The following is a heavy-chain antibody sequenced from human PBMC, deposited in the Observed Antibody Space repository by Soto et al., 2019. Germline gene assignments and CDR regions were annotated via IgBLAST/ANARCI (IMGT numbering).Heavy chain of an antibody. Sequence: GGSLRLSCAASGFTFSNAWMNWVRQAPGKGLEWIGRIKSKTDGGTTDYAAPVKGRFTISRDDSKNTLYLQMNSLKTEDTAVYYCTTDRDPAYYYDSSGYFDYWGQGTLVTVSS. V-gene: IGHV3-15*07. CDR2: IKSKTDGGTT. CDR1: GFTFSNAW. J-gene: IGHJ4*02. D-gene: IGHD3-22*01. CDR3: TTDRDPAYYYDSSGYFDY.